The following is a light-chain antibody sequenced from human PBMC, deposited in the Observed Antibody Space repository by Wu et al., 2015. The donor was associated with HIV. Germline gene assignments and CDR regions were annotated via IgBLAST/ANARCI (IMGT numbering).Light chain of an antibody. J-gene: IGKJ1*01. V-gene: IGKV3-20*01. CDR1: QSVSSN. CDR2: GAS. CDR3: QQYGSSPWT. Sequence: EIVMTQSPATLSVSPGERATLSCRASQSVSSNLAWYQQKPGQAPRLLIYGASSRATGIPDRFSGSGSGTDFTLTISRLESEDFAVYYCQQYGSSPWTFGQGTKVEMK.